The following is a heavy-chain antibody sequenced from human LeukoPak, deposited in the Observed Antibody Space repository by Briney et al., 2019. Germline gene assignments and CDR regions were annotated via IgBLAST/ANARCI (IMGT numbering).Heavy chain of an antibody. CDR3: TRDRPYTATMLFDT. V-gene: IGHV1-2*02. J-gene: IGHJ5*02. D-gene: IGHD5-18*01. CDR1: GYTFAGYH. CDR2: INPNSGGT. Sequence: GASVKVSCKASGYTFAGYHVHWVRQAPGQGLEWMGWINPNSGGTHSAQKFQGRVTMTRDTSISTAYMELSGLTSDDTAIYYCTRDRPYTATMLFDTWGQGTLVTVSS.